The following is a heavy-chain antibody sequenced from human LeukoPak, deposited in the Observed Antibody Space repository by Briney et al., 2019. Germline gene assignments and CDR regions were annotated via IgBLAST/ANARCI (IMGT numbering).Heavy chain of an antibody. J-gene: IGHJ6*03. D-gene: IGHD3-10*01. CDR3: ARHFRRDYPDSGSSQYFHYIDV. CDR1: GGSLRGHY. Sequence: SGTPFPTRAVSGGSLRGHYWSWVLETPGAPLGGIWFLFSTRDTNYSPSLKGRVTISLDTSKNHFSLRLRSVTAADTALYYCARHFRRDYPDSGSSQYFHYIDVWGKGTMVVVSS. CDR2: LFSTRDT. V-gene: IGHV4-59*08.